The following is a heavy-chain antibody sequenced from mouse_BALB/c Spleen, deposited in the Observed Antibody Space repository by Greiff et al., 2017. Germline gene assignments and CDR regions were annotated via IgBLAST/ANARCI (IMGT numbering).Heavy chain of an antibody. Sequence: VQLQQPGAELVKPGASVKLSCKASGYTFTSYWMHWVKQRPGQGLEWIGEINPSNGRTNYNEKFKSKATLTVDKSSSTAYMQLSSLTSEDSAVYYCARGDYRRAMDYWGQGTSVTVSS. CDR3: ARGDYRRAMDY. CDR1: GYTFTSYW. CDR2: INPSNGRT. V-gene: IGHV1S81*02. D-gene: IGHD2-14*01. J-gene: IGHJ4*01.